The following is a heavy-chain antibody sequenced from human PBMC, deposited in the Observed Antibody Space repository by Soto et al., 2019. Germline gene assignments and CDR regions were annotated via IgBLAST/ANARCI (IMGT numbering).Heavy chain of an antibody. V-gene: IGHV1-2*04. Sequence: ASVKVSCKASGYTFTGYYMHWVRQAPGQGLEWMGWINPNSGGTNYAQKFQGWVTMTRDTSISTAYMELSFVTAADTAVYYCARQQWLVLNAFDIWGQGTMVTVSS. CDR2: INPNSGGT. CDR3: ARQQWLVLNAFDI. D-gene: IGHD6-19*01. CDR1: GYTFTGYY. J-gene: IGHJ3*02.